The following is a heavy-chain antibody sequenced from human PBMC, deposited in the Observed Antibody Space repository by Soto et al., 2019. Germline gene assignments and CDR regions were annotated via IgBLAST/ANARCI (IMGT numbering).Heavy chain of an antibody. J-gene: IGHJ5*02. CDR3: AREEARRGGWFDP. Sequence: PSETLSLTCTVSGGSISIGGYYWGWIRQHPGKGLEWIGYIYYSGSTYYNPSLKSRVTISVDTSKNQFSLKLSSVTAADTAVYYCAREEARRGGWFDPWGQGTLVTVSS. CDR1: GGSISIGGYY. V-gene: IGHV4-31*03. D-gene: IGHD3-10*01. CDR2: IYYSGST.